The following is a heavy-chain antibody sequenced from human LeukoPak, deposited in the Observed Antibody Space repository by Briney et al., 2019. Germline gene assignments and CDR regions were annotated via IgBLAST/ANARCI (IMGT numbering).Heavy chain of an antibody. CDR3: ARADVDKGYMDV. J-gene: IGHJ6*03. V-gene: IGHV1-2*02. CDR1: GYTFTGYY. D-gene: IGHD5-12*01. Sequence: ASVKVSCKASGYTFTGYYMHWVRQAPGQGLEWMGWINPKSGGTNYAEKFQGRVTMTRDTSISTAYMEVIRLRSEDTAVYYCARADVDKGYMDVWGKGTTVTISS. CDR2: INPKSGGT.